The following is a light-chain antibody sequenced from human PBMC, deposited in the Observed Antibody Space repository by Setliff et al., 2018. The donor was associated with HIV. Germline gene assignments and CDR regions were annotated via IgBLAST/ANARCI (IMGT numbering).Light chain of an antibody. Sequence: VLTQPASVSGSPGQSITISCTGTSSDVGSYNLVSWYQQHPGKAPKLMIYEVSKRPSGVSNRFSGSKSGNTASLTISGLQAEDEADYYCCSYAGSSTFYVFGTGTKVTVL. CDR1: SSDVGSYNL. CDR2: EVS. J-gene: IGLJ1*01. V-gene: IGLV2-23*02. CDR3: CSYAGSSTFYV.